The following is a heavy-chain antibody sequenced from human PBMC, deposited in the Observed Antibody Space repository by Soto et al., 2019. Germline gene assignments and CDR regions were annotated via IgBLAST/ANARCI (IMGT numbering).Heavy chain of an antibody. V-gene: IGHV3-53*04. Sequence: PCGFQRDSYAASEFTGSSNYMSWVRQAPGKGLEWVSVIYSGGSTYYADSVKGRFTISRHNSKNTLYLQMNSLRAEDTAVYYCTSVPGDFALDVWGKGTTVTVSS. J-gene: IGHJ6*04. D-gene: IGHD2-21*01. CDR2: IYSGGST. CDR1: EFTGSSNY. CDR3: TSVPGDFALDV.